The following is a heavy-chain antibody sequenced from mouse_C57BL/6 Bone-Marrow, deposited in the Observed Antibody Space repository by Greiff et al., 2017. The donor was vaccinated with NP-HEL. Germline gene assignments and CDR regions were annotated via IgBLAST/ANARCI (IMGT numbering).Heavy chain of an antibody. CDR2: IFPGSGST. V-gene: IGHV1-56*01. Sequence: VQLQESGPELVKPGASVKISCKAPGYTFTSYWMQWVRQRPGQGLEWIGEIFPGSGSTCYNEKFKGKATLTVDTSSSTAYMQLSSLTSEDSAVYFCARAWFAYGGRGTLVTVSA. CDR1: GYTFTSYW. CDR3: ARAWFAY. J-gene: IGHJ3*01.